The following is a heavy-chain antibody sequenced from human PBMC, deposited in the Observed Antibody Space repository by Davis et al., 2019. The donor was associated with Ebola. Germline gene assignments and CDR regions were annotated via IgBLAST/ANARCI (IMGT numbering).Heavy chain of an antibody. CDR2: IRSKANSYAT. J-gene: IGHJ4*02. V-gene: IGHV3-73*01. Sequence: GESLKISCAASGFTFSGSAMHWVRQASGKGLEWVGRIRSKANSYATAYAASVKGRFTISRDDSKNTAYLQMNSLKTEDTAVYYCTGTDRTFDYWGQGTLVTVSS. CDR3: TGTDRTFDY. CDR1: GFTFSGSA. D-gene: IGHD1-14*01.